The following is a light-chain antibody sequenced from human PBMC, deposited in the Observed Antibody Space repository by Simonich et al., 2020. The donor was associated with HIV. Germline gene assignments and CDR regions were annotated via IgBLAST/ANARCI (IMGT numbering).Light chain of an antibody. J-gene: IGKJ4*01. Sequence: DIQMTQSPSSLSASVGDRVTITCRASQSISRHLNWYQQKPGKAPKLLIYAASSLQSGVPSRFSGSGSGTDFTFTISSLQPEDIATYYCQQYDNLPPLTFGGGTKVEIK. V-gene: IGKV1-33*01. CDR3: QQYDNLPPLT. CDR2: AAS. CDR1: QSISRH.